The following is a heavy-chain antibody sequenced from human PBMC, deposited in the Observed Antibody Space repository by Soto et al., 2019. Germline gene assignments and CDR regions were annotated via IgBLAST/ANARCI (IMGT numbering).Heavy chain of an antibody. Sequence: QVQLVQSGAEMKEPGSSVKVSCKTSGGTFSSSAISWLRQAPGQGLEWMGGIIPLFRTPDYAQKFQGRVTIAADASTSTAYMELCRLASEDAVVYYGARDYDRLELYVNYYYQLDVGSDWTTTTAS. CDR1: GGTFSSSA. CDR2: IIPLFRTP. CDR3: ARDYDRLELYVNYYYQLDV. V-gene: IGHV1-69*12. D-gene: IGHD3-3*01. J-gene: IGHJ6*03.